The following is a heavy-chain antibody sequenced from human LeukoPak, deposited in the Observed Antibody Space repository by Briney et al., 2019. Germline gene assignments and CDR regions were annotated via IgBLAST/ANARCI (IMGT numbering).Heavy chain of an antibody. CDR2: IYSTGGA. CDR3: ARDGNLVRGIIKRGHIAR. V-gene: IGHV4-4*07. Sequence: PSETLSLTCTASDYIHNNYYWNWVRQAAGKGLEGVGRIYSTGGANYNPSLKGRVSISVDKSKRPLSLTVTSMTAADTAGYYCARDGNLVRGIIKRGHIARWGQRIL. D-gene: IGHD3-10*01. J-gene: IGHJ4*02. CDR1: DYIHNNYY.